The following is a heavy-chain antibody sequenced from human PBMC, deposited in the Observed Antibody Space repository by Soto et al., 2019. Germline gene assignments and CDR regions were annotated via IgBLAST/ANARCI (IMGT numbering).Heavy chain of an antibody. V-gene: IGHV4-59*08. CDR2: IYYAGST. Sequence: SETLSLTCTVSGGSIGGYDWIWIRQPPGKGLEWIGYIYYAGSTNYNPSLKSRVTMSVDTSKNQFSLELTSVTAADTAVYYFARHGSGGRAFDIWGPGTMVTVS. J-gene: IGHJ3*02. D-gene: IGHD3-10*01. CDR1: GGSIGGYD. CDR3: ARHGSGGRAFDI.